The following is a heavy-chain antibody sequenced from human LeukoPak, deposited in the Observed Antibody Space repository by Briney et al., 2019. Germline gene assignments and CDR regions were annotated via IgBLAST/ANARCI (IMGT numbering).Heavy chain of an antibody. J-gene: IGHJ4*02. Sequence: GSLRLSCAASGFTFSSYAMSWVRQAPGKGLEWVAVITFDGGHKFYGNSLKGRFTISRDNSKNSLYLQMNALRPDDTAVYYCVRGPDSESFIVWGQGTRVTVSS. V-gene: IGHV3-30*04. D-gene: IGHD1-26*01. CDR1: GFTFSSYA. CDR2: ITFDGGHK. CDR3: VRGPDSESFIV.